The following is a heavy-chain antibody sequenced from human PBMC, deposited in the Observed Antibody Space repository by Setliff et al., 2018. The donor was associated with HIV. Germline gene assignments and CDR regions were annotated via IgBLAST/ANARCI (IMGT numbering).Heavy chain of an antibody. CDR1: GASISSTSYY. J-gene: IGHJ3*02. Sequence: PSETLSLTCTVSGASISSTSYYWGWIRQPPGKGLEWIGSIYYSGSTYYNPSLKSRVTISVDTSKNQFSLKLSSVTAADTAVFYCARHYGGNLDAFDIWGLGTVVTVSS. CDR2: IYYSGST. V-gene: IGHV4-39*01. D-gene: IGHD4-17*01. CDR3: ARHYGGNLDAFDI.